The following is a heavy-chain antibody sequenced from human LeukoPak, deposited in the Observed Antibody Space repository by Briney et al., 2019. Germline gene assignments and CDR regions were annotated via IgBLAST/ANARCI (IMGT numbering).Heavy chain of an antibody. V-gene: IGHV4-39*07. J-gene: IGHJ5*02. CDR3: ARTGVVPAAMLNWFDP. D-gene: IGHD2-2*01. Sequence: SETLSLTCTVSGGSISSSSYYWGWIRQPPGKGLEWIGSIYYSGSTYYNPSLKSRVTISVDTSKNQFSLKLSSVTAADTAVYYCARTGVVPAAMLNWFDPWGQGTLVTVSS. CDR1: GGSISSSSYY. CDR2: IYYSGST.